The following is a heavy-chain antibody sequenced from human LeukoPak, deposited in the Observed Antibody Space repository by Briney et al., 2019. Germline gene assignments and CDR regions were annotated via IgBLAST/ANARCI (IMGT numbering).Heavy chain of an antibody. Sequence: GRSLRLSCAASGFTFSSYAMHWVRQAPGKGLEWVANIKQDGSEKYYVDSVKGRFTISRDNAKNSLYLQMNSLRAEDTAVYYCARGQYDTDYWGQGTLVTVSS. V-gene: IGHV3-7*01. CDR1: GFTFSSYA. J-gene: IGHJ4*02. CDR3: ARGQYDTDY. D-gene: IGHD3-22*01. CDR2: IKQDGSEK.